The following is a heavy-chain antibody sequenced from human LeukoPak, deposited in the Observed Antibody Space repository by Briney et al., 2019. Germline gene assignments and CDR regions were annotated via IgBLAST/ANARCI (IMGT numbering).Heavy chain of an antibody. J-gene: IGHJ4*02. CDR2: IYHSGST. D-gene: IGHD3-16*02. V-gene: IGHV4-38-2*02. CDR1: TYSISSGYY. CDR3: ASSGLFGGVVVILHGLHY. Sequence: PSETLSLTCTVSTYSISSGYYWGWIRQPPGKGLEWIGSIYHSGSTYYNPSLKSRVTISVDTSKNQFSLKLSSVTAADTAVYYCASSGLFGGVVVILHGLHYWGQGPLVTVSS.